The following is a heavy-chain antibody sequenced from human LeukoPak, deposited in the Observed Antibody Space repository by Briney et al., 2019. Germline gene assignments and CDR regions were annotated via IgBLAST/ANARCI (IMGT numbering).Heavy chain of an antibody. V-gene: IGHV1-69*04. D-gene: IGHD3-22*01. CDR1: GGTFSSYA. CDR2: IIPILGIA. J-gene: IGHJ4*02. Sequence: GASVKVSCKASGGTFSSYAISWVRQAPGQGLEWMGRIIPILGIANYAQKFQGRVTITADKSTSTAYMELSGLRSEDTAVYYCARGRPYYYDSSGYYAVWGQGTLVTVSS. CDR3: ARGRPYYYDSSGYYAV.